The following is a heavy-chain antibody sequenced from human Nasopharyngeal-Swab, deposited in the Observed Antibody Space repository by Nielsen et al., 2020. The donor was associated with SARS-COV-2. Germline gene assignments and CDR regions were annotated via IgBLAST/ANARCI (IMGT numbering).Heavy chain of an antibody. CDR1: GGSFSDNY. Sequence: SETLSLTCAVYGGSFSDNYWTWIRQAPGKGREGMGEINHRGTTTYNPSLKSRVSISADTSKNQFSLNLSSVTAADTAVYYCARGLVDVNMMLVVIGFSYWLDSWGQGTLVTVSS. CDR2: INHRGTT. D-gene: IGHD3-22*01. V-gene: IGHV4-34*01. CDR3: ARGLVDVNMMLVVIGFSYWLDS. J-gene: IGHJ5*01.